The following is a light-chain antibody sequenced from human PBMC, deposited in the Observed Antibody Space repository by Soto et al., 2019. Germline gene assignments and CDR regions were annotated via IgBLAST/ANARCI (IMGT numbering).Light chain of an antibody. CDR2: DAY. J-gene: IGKJ5*01. CDR3: QQRHMWPIP. Sequence: EVVLTQSPVTLSLSPGERATLSCRASQSFRGLLAWYQQKPGQAPRLLIYDAYNRATGIPPRFSGSGSGTDFTLTISSIEPEASAVYYCQQRHMWPIPFGQGTRLEIK. CDR1: QSFRGL. V-gene: IGKV3-11*01.